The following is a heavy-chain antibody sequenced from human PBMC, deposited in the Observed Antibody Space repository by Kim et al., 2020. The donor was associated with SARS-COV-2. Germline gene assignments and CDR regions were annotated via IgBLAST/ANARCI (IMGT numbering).Heavy chain of an antibody. V-gene: IGHV4-34*01. CDR1: GGSFSGYY. J-gene: IGHJ4*02. CDR3: ARGLHQRYDSSGYYFDY. Sequence: SETLSLTCAVYGGSFSGYYWSWIRQPPGKGLEWIGEINHSGSTNYNPSLKSRVTISVDTSKNQFSLKLSSVTAADTAVYYCARGLHQRYDSSGYYFDYWGQGTLVTVSS. CDR2: INHSGST. D-gene: IGHD3-22*01.